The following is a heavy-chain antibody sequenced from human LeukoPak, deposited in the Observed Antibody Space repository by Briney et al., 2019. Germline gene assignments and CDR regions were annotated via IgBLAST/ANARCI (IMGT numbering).Heavy chain of an antibody. D-gene: IGHD3-10*01. J-gene: IGHJ5*02. V-gene: IGHV4-61*01. CDR1: GGSVSSGNYY. Sequence: SETLSLTCAVSGGSVSSGNYYWSWIRQPPGKGLEWIGYIFYSGSTKYNPSLQSQVTILRDTSKNQFSLKMTSVTAADTAVYYCSRSEGVYYVSGSSGTYYPHWFDPWGQGTLVIVSS. CDR3: SRSEGVYYVSGSSGTYYPHWFDP. CDR2: IFYSGST.